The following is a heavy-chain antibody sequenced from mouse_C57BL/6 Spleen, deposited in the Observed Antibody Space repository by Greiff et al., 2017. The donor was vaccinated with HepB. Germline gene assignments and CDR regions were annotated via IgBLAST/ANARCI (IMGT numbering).Heavy chain of an antibody. CDR3: ARWLLNLYYAMDY. CDR2: INPNNGGT. CDR1: GYTFTDYY. Sequence: EVQLQQSGPELVKPGASVKISCKASGYTFTDYYMNWVKQSHGKSLEWIGDINPNNGGTSYNQKFKGKATLTVDKSSSTAYMELRSLTSEDSAVYYCARWLLNLYYAMDYWGQGTSVTVSS. V-gene: IGHV1-26*01. J-gene: IGHJ4*01. D-gene: IGHD2-3*01.